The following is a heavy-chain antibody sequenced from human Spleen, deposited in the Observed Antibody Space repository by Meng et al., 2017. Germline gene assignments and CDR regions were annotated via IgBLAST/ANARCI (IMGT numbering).Heavy chain of an antibody. V-gene: IGHV4-34*01. CDR2: INHSGST. CDR1: GGSFSDYY. D-gene: IGHD4-11*01. J-gene: IGHJ4*02. CDR3: ARGPTTMAHDFDY. Sequence: VQLQQWGAGLLKPSETLSLTCVVSGGSFSDYYWSWIRQTPGKGLEWIGEINHSGSTNYNPSLENRATISVDTSQNNLSLKLSSVTAADSAVYYCARGPTTMAHDFDYWGQGTLVTVSS.